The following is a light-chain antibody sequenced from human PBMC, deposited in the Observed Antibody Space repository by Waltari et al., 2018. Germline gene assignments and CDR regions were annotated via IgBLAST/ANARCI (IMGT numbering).Light chain of an antibody. CDR3: SSYTTTSTYV. V-gene: IGLV2-14*03. Sequence: SALTQPASVSGSPGQSIPISCAGTSSDVGAYNNFPWYQQHWGKAPNLIISDVNNRPSGVSNRFSDSKSGNTASLIISGLQADDEADYYCSSYTTTSTYVFGTGTTVSVL. CDR2: DVN. J-gene: IGLJ1*01. CDR1: SSDVGAYNN.